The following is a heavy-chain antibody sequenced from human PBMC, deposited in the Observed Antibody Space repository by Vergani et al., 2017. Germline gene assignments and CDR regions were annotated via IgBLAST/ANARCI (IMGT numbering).Heavy chain of an antibody. D-gene: IGHD3-9*01. J-gene: IGHJ5*01. Sequence: GVSLRLSCSASGFSFNSYWMHWVRHVPGKGLLCVSRIKSDGSITAYADSVQGRITISRDNAQNTLYLQMNSLRVEDTGVYYCARARCIETCYMSNWLDSWGQGTLVTVSS. CDR1: GFSFNSYW. V-gene: IGHV3-74*03. CDR2: IKSDGSIT. CDR3: ARARCIETCYMSNWLDS.